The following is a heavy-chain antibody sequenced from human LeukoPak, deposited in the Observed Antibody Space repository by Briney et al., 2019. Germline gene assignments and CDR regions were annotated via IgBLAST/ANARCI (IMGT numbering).Heavy chain of an antibody. D-gene: IGHD6-19*01. CDR1: GGSISSSSYY. CDR3: ARGRYSSGWYFDWFDP. J-gene: IGHJ5*02. V-gene: IGHV4-39*07. CDR2: IYYSGST. Sequence: SETLSLTCTVSGGSISSSSYYWGWIRQPPGKGLEWIGSIYYSGSTYYNPSLKSRVTISVDTSKNQFSLKLSSVTAADTAVYYCARGRYSSGWYFDWFDPWGQGTLVTVSS.